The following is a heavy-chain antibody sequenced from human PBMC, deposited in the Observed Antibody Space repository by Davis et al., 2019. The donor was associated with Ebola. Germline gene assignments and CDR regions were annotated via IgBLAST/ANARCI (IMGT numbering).Heavy chain of an antibody. V-gene: IGHV3-15*01. Sequence: GESLKISCAASGFTFSNAWMSWVRQAPGKGLEWVGRIKSKTDGGTTDYAAPVKGRFTISRDDSKNTAYLQMNSLKTEDTAVYYCSGSGGSNDYWGQGTLATVSS. D-gene: IGHD6-25*01. CDR2: IKSKTDGGTT. J-gene: IGHJ4*02. CDR1: GFTFSNAW. CDR3: SGSGGSNDY.